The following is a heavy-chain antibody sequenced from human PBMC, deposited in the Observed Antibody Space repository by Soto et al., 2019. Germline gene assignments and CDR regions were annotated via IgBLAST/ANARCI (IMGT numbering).Heavy chain of an antibody. J-gene: IGHJ6*02. CDR3: ARRDYYDSSGYHTRYGMDV. CDR2: IIPIFGTA. V-gene: IGHV1-69*13. CDR1: GGTFSSYA. Sequence: SVKVTCKASGGTFSSYAISWVRQAPGQGLEWMGGIIPIFGTANYAQKFQGRLTITADESTSTAYMELSSLRSEDTAVYYCARRDYYDSSGYHTRYGMDVWGQGTTVTVSS. D-gene: IGHD3-22*01.